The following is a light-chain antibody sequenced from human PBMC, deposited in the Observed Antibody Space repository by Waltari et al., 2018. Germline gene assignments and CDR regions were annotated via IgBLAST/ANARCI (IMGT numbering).Light chain of an antibody. CDR1: SSDIGFYNY. CDR2: DVS. V-gene: IGLV2-14*03. Sequence: QSALTQPASVSGSPGQSITISCYGTSSDIGFYNYVSWYQHHPGKAPKLMIYDVSQRPSGFSARFSGSKSGNTASLTISGLQAEDEADYYCNSYTGSSSWVFGGGTKVTVL. J-gene: IGLJ3*02. CDR3: NSYTGSSSWV.